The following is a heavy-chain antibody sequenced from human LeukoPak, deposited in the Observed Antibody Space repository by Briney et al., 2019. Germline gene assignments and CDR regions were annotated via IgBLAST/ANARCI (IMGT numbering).Heavy chain of an antibody. Sequence: NSSETLSLTCTVSGGSISISSYYWGWIRQPPGKGLEWIGSIYYSGSTYYNPSLKSRVTISVDTSKNQFSLKLSSVTAADTAVYYCARRNRDHNWFDPWGQGTLVTVSS. CDR3: ARRNRDHNWFDP. V-gene: IGHV4-39*01. CDR1: GGSISISSYY. J-gene: IGHJ5*02. D-gene: IGHD2/OR15-2a*01. CDR2: IYYSGST.